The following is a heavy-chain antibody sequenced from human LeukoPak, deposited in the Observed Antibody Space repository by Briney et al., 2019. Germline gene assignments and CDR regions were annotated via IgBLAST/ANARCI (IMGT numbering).Heavy chain of an antibody. CDR1: GFTLTAYY. D-gene: IGHD3-10*01. J-gene: IGHJ4*02. V-gene: IGHV1-2*02. Sequence: ASVKVSCKASGFTLTAYYMHWVRQAPGQGLEWMGWINPNSGDTNYAQKFQGRVTMTRDTSISTAYMELSRLRSDDTAVYYCARLINGGRALDYWGQGTLVTVSS. CDR3: ARLINGGRALDY. CDR2: INPNSGDT.